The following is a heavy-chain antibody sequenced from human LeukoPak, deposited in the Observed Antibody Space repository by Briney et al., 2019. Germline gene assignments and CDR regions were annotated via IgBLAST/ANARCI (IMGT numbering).Heavy chain of an antibody. CDR3: ARDSRSWAVDY. J-gene: IGHJ4*02. CDR2: IIPILGIA. D-gene: IGHD6-13*01. Sequence: ASVKVSCKASGGTFSSYAISWVRQAPGQGLEWMGRIIPILGIANYAQKFQGRVTMTRDTSTSTVHMELSSLRSEDTAVYYCARDSRSWAVDYWGRGTLVTVSS. CDR1: GGTFSSYA. V-gene: IGHV1-69*04.